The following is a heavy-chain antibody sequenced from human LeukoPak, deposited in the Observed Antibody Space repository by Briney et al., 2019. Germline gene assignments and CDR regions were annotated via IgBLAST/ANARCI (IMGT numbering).Heavy chain of an antibody. J-gene: IGHJ4*02. CDR2: ISSSGSTI. D-gene: IGHD1-26*01. Sequence: GGSLRLSCAASGFTFSSYEMNWVRQAPGKGLEWVSCISSSGSTIYYADSVKGRFTISRDNAKNSLYLQMNSLRAEDTAVYYCARVGSYYLDYWGQGTLVTVSS. CDR1: GFTFSSYE. CDR3: ARVGSYYLDY. V-gene: IGHV3-48*03.